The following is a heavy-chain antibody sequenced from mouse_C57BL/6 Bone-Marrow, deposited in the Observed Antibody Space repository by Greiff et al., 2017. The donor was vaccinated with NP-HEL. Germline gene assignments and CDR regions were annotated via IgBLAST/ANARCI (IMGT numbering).Heavy chain of an antibody. CDR3: ARDYYGSSYVGYFDV. CDR2: IDPNSGGT. D-gene: IGHD1-1*01. V-gene: IGHV1-72*01. J-gene: IGHJ1*03. CDR1: GYTFTSYW. Sequence: VQLQQPGAELVKPGASVKLSCKASGYTFTSYWMHWVQQRPGRGLEWIGRIDPNSGGTKYNEKFKSKATLTVDKPSSTAYMQLSSLTSEDSAVYYCARDYYGSSYVGYFDVWGTGTTVTVSS.